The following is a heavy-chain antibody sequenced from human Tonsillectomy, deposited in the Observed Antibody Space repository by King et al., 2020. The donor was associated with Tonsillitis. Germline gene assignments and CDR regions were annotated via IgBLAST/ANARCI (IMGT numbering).Heavy chain of an antibody. CDR1: GGTFSAHT. J-gene: IGHJ3*02. Sequence: QLVQSGAEVKKPGSSVKVSCKASGGTFSAHTIDWVRQAPGQGLEWMGGIRPFYGTPTYAQKFQGRVTITADESTTTVYMHLGSLRSEDTAVYYCARDRGECGGECYSWVFDRWGQGTMFTV. CDR3: ARDRGECGGECYSWVFDR. V-gene: IGHV1-69*01. CDR2: IRPFYGTP. D-gene: IGHD2-21*01.